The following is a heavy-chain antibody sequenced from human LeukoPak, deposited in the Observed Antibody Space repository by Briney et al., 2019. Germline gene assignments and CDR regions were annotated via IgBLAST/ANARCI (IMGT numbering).Heavy chain of an antibody. Sequence: PSETLSLTCTVSGGSISSSSYYWGWIRQPPGKGLEWIGSIYYSGSTYYNPSLKSRVTISVDTSKNQFSLKLSSVTAADTAVYCCAGLSLGPEVSYDSDVWGKGTTVTVSS. CDR3: AGLSLGPEVSYDSDV. CDR1: GGSISSSSYY. D-gene: IGHD3-22*01. CDR2: IYYSGST. V-gene: IGHV4-39*01. J-gene: IGHJ6*04.